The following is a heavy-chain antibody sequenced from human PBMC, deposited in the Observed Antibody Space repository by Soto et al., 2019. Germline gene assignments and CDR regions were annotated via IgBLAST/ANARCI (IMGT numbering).Heavy chain of an antibody. D-gene: IGHD3-22*01. J-gene: IGHJ4*02. Sequence: PSETLSLTCTVSGGSISSYDWSWIRQPPGKGLEWIGYIYYSGSTNYNPSLKSRVTISVDTSKNQFSLKLSSVTAADTAVYYCARESGYYDSSGYPYYFDYWGQGTLVTVSS. CDR2: IYYSGST. CDR3: ARESGYYDSSGYPYYFDY. V-gene: IGHV4-59*01. CDR1: GGSISSYD.